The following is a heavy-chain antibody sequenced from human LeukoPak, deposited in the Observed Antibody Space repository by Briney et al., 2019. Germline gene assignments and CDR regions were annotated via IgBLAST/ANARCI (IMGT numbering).Heavy chain of an antibody. CDR2: IYYSGST. Sequence: SETLSLTCTVSVGSFSSSSYYWGWIRQPPGKGLEWIGSIYYSGSTYYNPSLKSRVTISVDTSKNQFSLKLSSVTAADTAVYYCARPGSDYWGQGTLVTVSS. CDR1: VGSFSSSSYY. V-gene: IGHV4-39*01. D-gene: IGHD3-10*01. CDR3: ARPGSDY. J-gene: IGHJ4*02.